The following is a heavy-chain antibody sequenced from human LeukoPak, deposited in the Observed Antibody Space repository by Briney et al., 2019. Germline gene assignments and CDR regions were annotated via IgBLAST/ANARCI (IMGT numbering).Heavy chain of an antibody. V-gene: IGHV4-38-2*01. Sequence: SETLSLTCAVSGHSISTDYYWGWIRQPPGKGLEWIGNIYHRGNTYYNPSLKRRVSISVDTSKNQFSLRVTSVTAADTGVYYCARRRQFVHDSWGQGVLVIVSS. D-gene: IGHD6-6*01. CDR3: ARRRQFVHDS. CDR1: GHSISTDYY. J-gene: IGHJ4*02. CDR2: IYHRGNT.